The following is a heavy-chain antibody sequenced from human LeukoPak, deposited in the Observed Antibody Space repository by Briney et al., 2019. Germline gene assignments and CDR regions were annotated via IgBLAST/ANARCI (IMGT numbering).Heavy chain of an antibody. CDR2: IYYSGST. CDR1: GGSINSSSYY. J-gene: IGHJ4*02. Sequence: SETLSLTCTVSGGSINSSSYYWGWIRQPPGKGLEWIGNIYYSGSTYYNPSLKSRVTISVDTSKNQLSLKLSSVTAADTAVYYCARVIGYCSSTSCFGYFDYWGQGTLVTVSS. D-gene: IGHD2-2*01. CDR3: ARVIGYCSSTSCFGYFDY. V-gene: IGHV4-39*01.